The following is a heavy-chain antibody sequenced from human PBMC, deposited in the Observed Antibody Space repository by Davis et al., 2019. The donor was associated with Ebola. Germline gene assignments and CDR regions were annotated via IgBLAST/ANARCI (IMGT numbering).Heavy chain of an antibody. CDR1: GFTFSTFW. V-gene: IGHV3-7*03. CDR2: IKQEATET. J-gene: IGHJ3*02. CDR3: AGGLGFIIRI. D-gene: IGHD3-10*01. Sequence: PGGSLRLSCEASGFTFSTFWMNWVRQAPGKGLEWVANIKQEATETYYVDSVKGRFTISRENSKNTLYLQMDSLTADDTAVYYCAGGLGFIIRIWGQGTMVTVSS.